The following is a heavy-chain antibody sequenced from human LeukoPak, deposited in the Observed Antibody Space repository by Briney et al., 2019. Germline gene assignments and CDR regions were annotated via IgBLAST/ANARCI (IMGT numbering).Heavy chain of an antibody. D-gene: IGHD3-22*01. CDR2: IYRFGST. J-gene: IGHJ4*01. CDR1: GFTVSSNY. V-gene: IGHV3-53*01. Sequence: PGGSLRLSCAASGFTVSSNYMSWVRQAPGKGPEWVSVIYRFGSTIYADSVQGRFTISRDTSNNTLFLQMNSLRAEDTAVYYCVRDYFTTISGYHEYYLDLWGHGTLVTVSS. CDR3: VRDYFTTISGYHEYYLDL.